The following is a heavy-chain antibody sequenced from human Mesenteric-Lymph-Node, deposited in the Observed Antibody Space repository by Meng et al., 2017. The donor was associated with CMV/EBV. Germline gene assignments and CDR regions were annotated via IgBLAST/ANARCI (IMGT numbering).Heavy chain of an antibody. Sequence: ASVKVSCKASGGTFVSCYINWVRQATGQGLEWMGWMNPNSGNTGYAQKFQGRVTMTRNTSISTAYMELSSLRSEDTAFYYCARGWSSSRYFDYWGQGTLVTVSS. CDR2: MNPNSGNT. V-gene: IGHV1-8*01. D-gene: IGHD6-6*01. CDR1: GGTFVSCY. CDR3: ARGWSSSRYFDY. J-gene: IGHJ4*02.